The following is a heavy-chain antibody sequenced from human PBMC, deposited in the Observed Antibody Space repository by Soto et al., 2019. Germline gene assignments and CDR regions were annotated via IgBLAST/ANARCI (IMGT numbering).Heavy chain of an antibody. CDR3: ARARGARYFDY. D-gene: IGHD2-15*01. CDR2: IYYSGST. J-gene: IGHJ4*02. V-gene: IGHV4-30-4*01. Sequence: QVQLQESGPGLVKPSQTLSLTCTVSGGCISSGDYYWTWIRQPPGKGLEWIGYIYYSGSTYYNPSLNSRVTISVDTSKNQFSLKLSSVTAADTAVYYCARARGARYFDYWGQGTLVTVSS. CDR1: GGCISSGDYY.